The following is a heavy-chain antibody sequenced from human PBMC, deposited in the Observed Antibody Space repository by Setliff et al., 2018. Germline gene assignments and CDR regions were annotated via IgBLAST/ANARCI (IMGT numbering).Heavy chain of an antibody. CDR1: GYIFTTYW. J-gene: IGHJ6*02. Sequence: GESLKISCKASGYIFTTYWIGWVRQMPGKGLEWMGLIYPEDSDTRHSPSFPGHVTISADKSINTAYLQWSSLKASDSAIYYCMRQDFYGSGSPSKGNAMDVWGQGTTVTVSS. CDR3: MRQDFYGSGSPSKGNAMDV. CDR2: IYPEDSDT. D-gene: IGHD3-10*01. V-gene: IGHV5-51*01.